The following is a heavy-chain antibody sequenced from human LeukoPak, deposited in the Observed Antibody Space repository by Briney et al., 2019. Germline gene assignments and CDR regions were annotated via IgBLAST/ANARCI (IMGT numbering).Heavy chain of an antibody. CDR3: AGAPYCGGDCYPNWFDP. CDR2: MNPNSGNT. CDR1: GYTFTSYD. V-gene: IGHV1-8*03. J-gene: IGHJ5*02. D-gene: IGHD2-21*02. Sequence: ASAKVSCKASGYTFTSYDINWVRQATGQGLEWMGWMNPNSGNTGYAQKFQGRVTITRNTSISTVYMELSSLRSEDTAVYYCAGAPYCGGDCYPNWFDPWGQGTLVTVSS.